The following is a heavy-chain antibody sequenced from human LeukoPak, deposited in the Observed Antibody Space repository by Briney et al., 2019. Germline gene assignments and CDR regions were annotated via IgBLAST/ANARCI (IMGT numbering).Heavy chain of an antibody. Sequence: ASVKVSCKASGYTFTSYDINWVRQATGQGLEWMGWMNPNSGNTGYAQKFQGRVTMTRNTSISTAYMELSSLRSEDAAVYYCARVSPGGDAFDIWGQGTMVTVSS. D-gene: IGHD3-10*01. CDR2: MNPNSGNT. J-gene: IGHJ3*02. CDR3: ARVSPGGDAFDI. V-gene: IGHV1-8*01. CDR1: GYTFTSYD.